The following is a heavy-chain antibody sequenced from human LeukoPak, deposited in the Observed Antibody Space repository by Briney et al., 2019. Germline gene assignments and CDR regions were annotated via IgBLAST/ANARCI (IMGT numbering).Heavy chain of an antibody. J-gene: IGHJ6*03. CDR2: IFTSGIT. CDR1: GGSLSLYY. Sequence: SETLSLTCTVSGGSLSLYYWNWIRQPAGKGLEWIGRIFTSGITNHNPSLKSRVTMSVDTSKSQFPLNLSSVTAADTAVYYCARESSGTYYNPLGYMDVWGKGTTVTVSS. D-gene: IGHD3-10*01. V-gene: IGHV4-4*07. CDR3: ARESSGTYYNPLGYMDV.